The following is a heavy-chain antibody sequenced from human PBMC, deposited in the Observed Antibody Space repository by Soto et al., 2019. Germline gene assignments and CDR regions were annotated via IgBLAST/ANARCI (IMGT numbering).Heavy chain of an antibody. Sequence: GGSLRLSCAASGFTFSSYAMSWVRQAPGKGLEWVSAISGSGGSTYYADTVKGRFTISRYNSKNMLYLQMNSLRAEDTAIYYCAKDRYCSSTTCYEGLDVWGQGTMVTVSS. V-gene: IGHV3-23*01. CDR1: GFTFSSYA. D-gene: IGHD2-2*01. CDR3: AKDRYCSSTTCYEGLDV. J-gene: IGHJ6*02. CDR2: ISGSGGST.